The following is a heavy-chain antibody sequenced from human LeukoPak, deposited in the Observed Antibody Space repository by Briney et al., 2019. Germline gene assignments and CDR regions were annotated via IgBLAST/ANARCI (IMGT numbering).Heavy chain of an antibody. CDR3: ARGRIAAADHFFDY. D-gene: IGHD6-13*01. V-gene: IGHV4-4*07. CDR1: GGSISDYY. Sequence: SETLSLTCTVSGGSISDYYWSWIRQPAGKGLEWIGRIYTTGSTDYNPSLKSRVTMSVDTSKNQFSLKLSSVTAADTAVYYCARGRIAAADHFFDYWGQGTLVTVSS. CDR2: IYTTGST. J-gene: IGHJ4*02.